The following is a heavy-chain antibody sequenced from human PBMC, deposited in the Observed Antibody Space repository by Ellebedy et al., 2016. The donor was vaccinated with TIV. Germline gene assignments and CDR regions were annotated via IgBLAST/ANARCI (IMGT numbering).Heavy chain of an antibody. CDR1: GFTFSTYD. D-gene: IGHD1-26*01. CDR2: ISGSGGST. CDR3: AKDGPKWEVIY. V-gene: IGHV3-23*01. Sequence: GGSLRLXXAASGFTFSTYDMSWVRQAPGKGLEWVSGISGSGGSTYYADSVKGWFTISRDNSKSTLFLQMNSLRVEDTALYYCAKDGPKWEVIYWGQGTLVTVSS. J-gene: IGHJ4*02.